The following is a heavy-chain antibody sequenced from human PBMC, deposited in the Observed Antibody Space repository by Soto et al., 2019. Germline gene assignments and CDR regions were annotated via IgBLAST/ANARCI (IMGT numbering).Heavy chain of an antibody. CDR1: GYTFTSYG. CDR2: ISAYNGNT. CDR3: ARDLSTLSHYDFWSGYYYYYYYMDV. D-gene: IGHD3-3*01. Sequence: ASVQVSCKASGYTFTSYGISWVRQAPGQGLEWMGWISAYNGNTNFAQKLQGRVFMTTDTSTSTAYMELRSLRSDDTAVYYCARDLSTLSHYDFWSGYYYYYYYMDVWGKGTTVTVSS. V-gene: IGHV1-18*01. J-gene: IGHJ6*03.